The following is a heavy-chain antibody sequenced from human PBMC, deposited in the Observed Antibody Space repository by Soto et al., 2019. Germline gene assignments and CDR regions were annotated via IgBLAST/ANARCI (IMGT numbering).Heavy chain of an antibody. Sequence: GGSLRLSCAASGFTFSSYSMNWVRQAPGKGLEWVSSISSSSSYIYYADSVKGRFTISRDNAKNSLYLQMNSLRAEDTAVYYCARDPEVSVVVPAAIGREDYWGQGTLVTVSS. CDR3: ARDPEVSVVVPAAIGREDY. V-gene: IGHV3-21*01. J-gene: IGHJ4*02. CDR2: ISSSSSYI. D-gene: IGHD2-2*01. CDR1: GFTFSSYS.